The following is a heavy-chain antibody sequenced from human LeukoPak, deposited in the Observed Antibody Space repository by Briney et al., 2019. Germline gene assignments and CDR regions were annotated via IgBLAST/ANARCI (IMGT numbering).Heavy chain of an antibody. D-gene: IGHD6-6*01. J-gene: IGHJ6*02. CDR1: GASTTTTTHY. CDR3: ARDHGSSSRTWRYYYYGMDV. V-gene: IGHV4-31*03. CDR2: IYYDAGA. Sequence: SETLSLTCTVSGASTTTTTHYWSWLRQHPGKGPEWIAYIYYDAGAYYNPSLASRVTISLDSSANQFSLTLSSVTAADTAVYYCARDHGSSSRTWRYYYYGMDVWGQGTTVTVSS.